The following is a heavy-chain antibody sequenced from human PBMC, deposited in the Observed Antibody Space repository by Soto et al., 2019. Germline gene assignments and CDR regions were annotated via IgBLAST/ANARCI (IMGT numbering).Heavy chain of an antibody. Sequence: QVQLVQSGAEVKKPGSSVKVSYRASGGTFSSYAVSWVRQAPGQGLEWMGVIIPLLNTPKYVEKFQGRVTITADAAATTAYLGLSRLKSEDTAGYYWARESSSTNYYYYGMDVWGQGTTVTVSS. CDR2: IIPLLNTP. CDR1: GGTFSSYA. V-gene: IGHV1-69*01. CDR3: ARESSSTNYYYYGMDV. J-gene: IGHJ6*02. D-gene: IGHD6-6*01.